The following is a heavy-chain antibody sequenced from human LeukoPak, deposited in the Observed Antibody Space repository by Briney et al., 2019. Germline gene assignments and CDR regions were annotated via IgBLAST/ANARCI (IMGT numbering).Heavy chain of an antibody. CDR3: ARVAMIVVVPIDYYYMDV. D-gene: IGHD3-22*01. Sequence: SVKVSCKASGGTFSSYAISWVRQAPGQGLEWKGGIIPIFGTANYAQKFQGRVTITTDESTSTAYMELSSLRSEDTAVYYCARVAMIVVVPIDYYYMDVWGKGTTVTVSS. V-gene: IGHV1-69*05. CDR1: GGTFSSYA. J-gene: IGHJ6*03. CDR2: IIPIFGTA.